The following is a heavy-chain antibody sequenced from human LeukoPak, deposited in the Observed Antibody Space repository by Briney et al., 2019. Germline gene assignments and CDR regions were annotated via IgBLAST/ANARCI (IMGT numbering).Heavy chain of an antibody. Sequence: PGMSLRLSCAASGCTFSTSAMHWVRQAPGKGLEWVAVISFDGSNKYYTDAVKGRFTISRDNSKNTLSLQMNSLRAEDTAVYYCARGHGEGSDYWGQGTLVTVSS. CDR2: ISFDGSNK. D-gene: IGHD4-17*01. V-gene: IGHV3-30-3*01. CDR1: GCTFSTSA. CDR3: ARGHGEGSDY. J-gene: IGHJ4*02.